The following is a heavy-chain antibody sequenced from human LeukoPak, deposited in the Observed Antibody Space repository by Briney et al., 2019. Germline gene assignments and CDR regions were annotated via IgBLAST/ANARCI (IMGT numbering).Heavy chain of an antibody. J-gene: IGHJ4*02. Sequence: GGSLRLSCTAPGFTFNSDAMNWVRQVPGKGLEWVATISGSGGSTYYTDSVKGRFTISRDNFKNMVFLQMNSLKAEDTAIYYCAKDFYDFWSGFDYWGQGTLVTVSS. CDR3: AKDFYDFWSGFDY. CDR1: GFTFNSDA. D-gene: IGHD3-3*01. CDR2: ISGSGGST. V-gene: IGHV3-23*01.